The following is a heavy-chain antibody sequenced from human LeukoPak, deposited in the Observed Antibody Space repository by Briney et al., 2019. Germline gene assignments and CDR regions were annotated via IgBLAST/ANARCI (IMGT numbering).Heavy chain of an antibody. Sequence: SETLSLTCTVSGFSISSGYYWGWLRQPPGKGLEWIASFRHAGNTYYNSSLKSRVTISVDTSKNQFSLKLSSVTAADTAVYYCARGRWQLRVTAFDIWGQGTMVTVSS. CDR2: FRHAGNT. V-gene: IGHV4-38-2*02. J-gene: IGHJ3*02. D-gene: IGHD5-24*01. CDR1: GFSISSGYY. CDR3: ARGRWQLRVTAFDI.